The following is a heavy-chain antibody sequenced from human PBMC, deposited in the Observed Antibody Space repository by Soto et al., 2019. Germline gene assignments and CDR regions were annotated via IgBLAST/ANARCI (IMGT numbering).Heavy chain of an antibody. CDR2: ISSSSSYI. CDR1: GFTFSSYS. V-gene: IGHV3-21*01. Sequence: GGSLRLSCAASGFTFSSYSMNWVRQAPGKGLEWVSSISSSSSYIYYADSVKGRFTISRDNAKNSLYLQMNSLRTEDTAVYYCARKYSGYELFPDYWGPGTLVTVSS. D-gene: IGHD5-12*01. CDR3: ARKYSGYELFPDY. J-gene: IGHJ4*02.